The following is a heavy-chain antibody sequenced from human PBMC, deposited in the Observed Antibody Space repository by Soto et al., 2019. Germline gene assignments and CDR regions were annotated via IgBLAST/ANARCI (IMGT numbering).Heavy chain of an antibody. J-gene: IGHJ4*02. CDR3: AREVLWSRYFDY. Sequence: QVQLVESGGGVVQPGRSLRLSCAASGFIFSNYVMYWVRQAPGKGLEWVAFMSYDGTTKSYADSVKGRFTISRDNSQNTLYLQMSSLRPEDTGVYYCAREVLWSRYFDYWGQGTLVTVSS. V-gene: IGHV3-30-3*01. D-gene: IGHD3-10*01. CDR1: GFIFSNYV. CDR2: MSYDGTTK.